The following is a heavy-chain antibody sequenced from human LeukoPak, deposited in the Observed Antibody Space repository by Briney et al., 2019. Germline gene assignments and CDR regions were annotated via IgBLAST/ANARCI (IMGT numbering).Heavy chain of an antibody. D-gene: IGHD1-26*01. CDR2: VSFSGTT. CDR1: GGSISSDY. V-gene: IGHV4-59*12. Sequence: SETLSLTCTVSGGSISSDYWSWIRQPPGKGLEWIGYVSFSGTTKYSPSLNNRVTISRDTSQNQFFLRLNSVTAADTAVYFCARSRVSGSYLDYHSGMDVWGQGTTVIVSS. CDR3: ARSRVSGSYLDYHSGMDV. J-gene: IGHJ6*02.